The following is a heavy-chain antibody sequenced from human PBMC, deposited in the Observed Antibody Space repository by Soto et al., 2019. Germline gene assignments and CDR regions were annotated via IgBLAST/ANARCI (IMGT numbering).Heavy chain of an antibody. CDR2: ISYDGSNK. CDR3: AKGRSYYYYYGVDV. Sequence: GGSLRLSCAASGFTFSSYGMHWVRQAPGKGLERVAVISYDGSNKYYADSVKGRFTISRDNSKNTLYLQMNSLRAEDTALYYCAKGRSYYYYYGVDVWGQGTTVTVSS. CDR1: GFTFSSYG. J-gene: IGHJ6*02. V-gene: IGHV3-30*18.